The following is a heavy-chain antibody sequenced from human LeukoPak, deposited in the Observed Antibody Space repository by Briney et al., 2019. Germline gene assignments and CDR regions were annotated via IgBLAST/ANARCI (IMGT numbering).Heavy chain of an antibody. V-gene: IGHV4-39*07. Sequence: SETLSLTCTVSVGSISSSSYYWGWIRQPPGKGLEWIGSIYYSGSTYYNPSLKSRVTLSVDTSKNQFSLKLSSVTAADTAVYYCARDLLYGGNFPFDPWGQGTLVTVSS. D-gene: IGHD4-23*01. J-gene: IGHJ5*02. CDR1: VGSISSSSYY. CDR2: IYYSGST. CDR3: ARDLLYGGNFPFDP.